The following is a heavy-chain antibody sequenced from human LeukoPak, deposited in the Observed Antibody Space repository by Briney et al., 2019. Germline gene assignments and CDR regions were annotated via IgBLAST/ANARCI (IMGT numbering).Heavy chain of an antibody. Sequence: ASVKVSFKSSGYTFTVYYMHWVRQAPGQGPEWMGWINPNSGGTNYAQKFQGRVTMTRDTSISTAYMELSRLRSDDTAVYYCARAPPPHIKWDYWGQGTLVTVSS. CDR2: INPNSGGT. D-gene: IGHD2-21*01. V-gene: IGHV1-2*02. CDR1: GYTFTVYY. CDR3: ARAPPPHIKWDY. J-gene: IGHJ4*02.